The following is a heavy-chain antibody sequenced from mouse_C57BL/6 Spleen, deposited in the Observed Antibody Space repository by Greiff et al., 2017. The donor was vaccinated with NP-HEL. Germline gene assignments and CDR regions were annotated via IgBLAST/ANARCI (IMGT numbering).Heavy chain of an antibody. CDR2: IDTSDSYT. J-gene: IGHJ2*01. V-gene: IGHV1-50*01. Sequence: QVQLQHPGAELVKPGASVKLSCKASGYTFTSYWMQWVQPRPGQGLEWIGEIDTSDSYTNYHQKFKGKATLTVDTSSSTAYMPLSSLTSEDSAVYYCARRDYWGQGTTLTVSS. CDR1: GYTFTSYW. CDR3: ARRDY.